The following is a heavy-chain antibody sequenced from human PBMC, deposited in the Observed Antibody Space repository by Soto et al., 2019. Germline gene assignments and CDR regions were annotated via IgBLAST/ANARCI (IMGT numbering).Heavy chain of an antibody. V-gene: IGHV1-18*01. J-gene: IGHJ5*02. CDR2: ISAYNGNT. Sequence: ASVKVSCKASGYTFTSYGISWVRQAPGQGLEWMGWISAYNGNTNYAQKLQGRVTMTTDTSTSTAYMELRSLRSDDAAVYYCARDAEKRFLEWLPGNWFDPWGQGTLVIVSS. D-gene: IGHD3-3*01. CDR1: GYTFTSYG. CDR3: ARDAEKRFLEWLPGNWFDP.